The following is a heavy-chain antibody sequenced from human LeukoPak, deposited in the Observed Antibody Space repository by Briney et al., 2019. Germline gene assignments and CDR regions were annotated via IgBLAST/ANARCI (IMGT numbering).Heavy chain of an antibody. J-gene: IGHJ6*02. V-gene: IGHV3-33*01. Sequence: GGSLRLSCAASGFIFSGNAIHWVRQAPGRGLEWVAQVWSKGDNTYYGDSMKGRFTISRDNSKNTAYLQMNNLRDEDTAVYYCARDGQSLAPYAMDVWGQGTTVIVSS. CDR3: ARDGQSLAPYAMDV. CDR2: VWSKGDNT. CDR1: GFIFSGNA.